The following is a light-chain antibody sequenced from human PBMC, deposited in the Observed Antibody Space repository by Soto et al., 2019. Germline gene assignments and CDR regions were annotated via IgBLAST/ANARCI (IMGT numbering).Light chain of an antibody. Sequence: SSELTQPPSVSVAPGQTVRVTCGGTNIGSKSVHWYQQKPGQAPVLVVYDDSDRPSGIPERISASNSGNTATLTISRVEAGDEADYHCQVRDSNSDHYVFGTGTKLTVL. CDR1: NIGSKS. J-gene: IGLJ1*01. CDR3: QVRDSNSDHYV. CDR2: DDS. V-gene: IGLV3-21*02.